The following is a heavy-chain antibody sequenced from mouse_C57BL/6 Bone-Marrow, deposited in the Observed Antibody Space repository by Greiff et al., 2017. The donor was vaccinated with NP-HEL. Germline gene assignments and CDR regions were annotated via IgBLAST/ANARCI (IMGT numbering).Heavy chain of an antibody. CDR2: IDPSDSYT. CDR3: ARRRYFYYGSWDFDY. CDR1: GYTFTSYW. J-gene: IGHJ2*01. V-gene: IGHV1-69*01. Sequence: VQLQQPGAELVMPGASVKLSCKASGYTFTSYWMHWVKQRPGQGLEWIGEIDPSDSYTNYNQKFKGKSTLTVDKSSSTAYMQLSSLTSEDSAVYYCARRRYFYYGSWDFDYWGQGTTLTVSS. D-gene: IGHD1-1*01.